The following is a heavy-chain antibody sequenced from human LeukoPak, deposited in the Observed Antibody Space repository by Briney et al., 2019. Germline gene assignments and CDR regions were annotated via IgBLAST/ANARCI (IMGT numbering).Heavy chain of an antibody. CDR2: IIPILGIA. V-gene: IGHV1-69*04. CDR3: ARASRTGDVVNY. Sequence: SVKVSCKASGGTFSSYAISWVRQAPGQGLEWMGRIIPILGIANYTQKFQDRVTITADRSTTTAYMELSSLRSEDTAVYYCARASRTGDVVNYWGQGTLVTVSS. D-gene: IGHD2-15*01. J-gene: IGHJ4*02. CDR1: GGTFSSYA.